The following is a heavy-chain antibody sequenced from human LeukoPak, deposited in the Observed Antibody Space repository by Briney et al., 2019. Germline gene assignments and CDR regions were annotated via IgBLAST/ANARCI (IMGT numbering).Heavy chain of an antibody. Sequence: ASVKVSCKASGYTFTSYDINWVRQATGQGLEWMGWVNPNSGNTGYAQKFQGRVTMTRDTSTSTAYMELSSLRSEDTAVYYCARVTYYHILTGSYSGGDFDHWGQGTLVAVSS. CDR1: GYTFTSYD. V-gene: IGHV1-8*01. CDR2: VNPNSGNT. J-gene: IGHJ4*02. CDR3: ARVTYYHILTGSYSGGDFDH. D-gene: IGHD3-9*01.